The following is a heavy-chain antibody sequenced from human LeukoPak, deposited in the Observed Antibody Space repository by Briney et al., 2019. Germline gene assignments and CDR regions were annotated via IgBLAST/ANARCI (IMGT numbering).Heavy chain of an antibody. CDR1: GFTFSSHW. CDR2: INSDGRST. Sequence: GGSLRLSCAASGFTFSSHWMHWVRQAPGTGLVWASRINSDGRSTSYADSVQGRFTISRDNAENTLYLQMNSLRAEDTAVYYCANRGSSGNHYFDYWGQGTLVTVSS. CDR3: ANRGSSGNHYFDY. V-gene: IGHV3-74*01. D-gene: IGHD3-22*01. J-gene: IGHJ4*02.